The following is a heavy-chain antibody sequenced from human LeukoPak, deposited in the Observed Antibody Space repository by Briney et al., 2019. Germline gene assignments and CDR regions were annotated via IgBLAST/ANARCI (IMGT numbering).Heavy chain of an antibody. J-gene: IGHJ6*02. Sequence: PGRSLRLSRAASGFTFSSYAMHWVRQAPGKGLEWVAVISYDGSNKYYADSVKGRFTISRDNSKNTLYLQMNSLRAEDTAVYYCAKARIAAAGGYYYYGMDVWGQGTTVTVSS. CDR3: AKARIAAAGGYYYYGMDV. CDR2: ISYDGSNK. V-gene: IGHV3-30-3*01. D-gene: IGHD6-13*01. CDR1: GFTFSSYA.